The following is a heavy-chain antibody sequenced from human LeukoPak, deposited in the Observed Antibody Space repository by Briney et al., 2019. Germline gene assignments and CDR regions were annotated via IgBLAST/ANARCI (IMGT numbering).Heavy chain of an antibody. J-gene: IGHJ4*02. Sequence: GASVKVSCKASGYTFTNNGISWVRQAPGQGLEWIGWISPNSGGTKSVQKFQGRVTMTRDTSITTVYMESSGLSFDDTAVYYCARGGGRYSVDYWGQGTLVIVSS. CDR2: ISPNSGGT. CDR3: ARGGGRYSVDY. CDR1: GYTFTNNG. D-gene: IGHD1-26*01. V-gene: IGHV1-2*02.